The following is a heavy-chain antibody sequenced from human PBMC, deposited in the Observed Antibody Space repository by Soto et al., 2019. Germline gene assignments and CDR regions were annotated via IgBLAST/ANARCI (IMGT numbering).Heavy chain of an antibody. J-gene: IGHJ4*02. CDR2: IDPRSGAS. D-gene: IGHD3-10*01. V-gene: IGHV1-2*02. Sequence: VASVKVSCKPSGYPFTDLYIHWVRQAPGLGLEGMGWIDPRSGASRKTQRFQGRFTMTRDTSTNTVYMELSSLRSDDTAVYFCASDNYGPLDYWGQGTLVTVSS. CDR3: ASDNYGPLDY. CDR1: GYPFTDLY.